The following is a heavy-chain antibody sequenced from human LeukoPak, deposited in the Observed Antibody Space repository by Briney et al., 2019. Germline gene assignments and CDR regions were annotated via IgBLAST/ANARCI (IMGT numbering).Heavy chain of an antibody. V-gene: IGHV3-48*04. D-gene: IGHD2-2*02. CDR3: ARDSPHCSSTSCYTNGLYYYYMDV. CDR1: GFTFSSYS. CDR2: ISSSSSTI. J-gene: IGHJ6*03. Sequence: PGGSLRLSHAASGFTFSSYSMNWVRQAPGKGLEWVSYISSSSSTIYYADSVKGRFTISRDNAKNSLYLQMNSLRAEDTAVYYCARDSPHCSSTSCYTNGLYYYYMDVWGKGTTVTVSS.